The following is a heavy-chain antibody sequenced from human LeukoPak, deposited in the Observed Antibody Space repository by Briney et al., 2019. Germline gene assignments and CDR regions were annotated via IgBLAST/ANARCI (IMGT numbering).Heavy chain of an antibody. D-gene: IGHD3-10*01. Sequence: GASVNVSRKASGYTFTSYDINWVRQATGQGLEWMGWMNPNSGNTGYAQKFQGRVTMTRDTSISTAYMELSRLRSDDTAVYYCARCAVRPKSYMDVWGQGTTVTVSS. V-gene: IGHV1-8*01. CDR1: GYTFTSYD. J-gene: IGHJ6*02. CDR3: ARCAVRPKSYMDV. CDR2: MNPNSGNT.